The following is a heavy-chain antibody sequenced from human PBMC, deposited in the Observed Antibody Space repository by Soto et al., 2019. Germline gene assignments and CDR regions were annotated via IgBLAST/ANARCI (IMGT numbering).Heavy chain of an antibody. V-gene: IGHV3-30-3*01. D-gene: IGHD3-10*01. Sequence: LRLSCAASGFTFSSYAMHWVRQAPGKGLEWVAVISYDGSNKYYADSVKGRFTISRDNSKNTLYLQMNSLRAEDTAVYYCARDRGDYFDYWGQGTLVTVSS. J-gene: IGHJ4*02. CDR2: ISYDGSNK. CDR1: GFTFSSYA. CDR3: ARDRGDYFDY.